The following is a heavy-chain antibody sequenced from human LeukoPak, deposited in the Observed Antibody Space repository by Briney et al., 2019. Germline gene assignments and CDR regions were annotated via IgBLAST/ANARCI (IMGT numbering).Heavy chain of an antibody. CDR2: ISSSSNYI. CDR1: GFTFSSYE. Sequence: GGSLRHSCAASGFTFSSYEMNWVRQAPGKGLEWVSYISSSSNYIYYVDSLKGRFTISRDNAKNSLYLQMNSLRAEDTAVYYCARETYCTSTTCPIGDHFDYWGQGTLVTVSS. J-gene: IGHJ4*02. V-gene: IGHV3-21*05. CDR3: ARETYCTSTTCPIGDHFDY. D-gene: IGHD2-2*01.